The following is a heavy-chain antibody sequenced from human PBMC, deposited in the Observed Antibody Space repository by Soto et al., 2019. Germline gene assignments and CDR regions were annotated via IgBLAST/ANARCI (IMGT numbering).Heavy chain of an antibody. CDR2: ISYDGRNK. D-gene: IGHD3-10*01. CDR1: GFTFSSYT. Sequence: QVQLVESGGGVVQPGRSLRLSCTASGFTFSSYTIHWVRQAPGKGLEWVALISYDGRNKYYADSVKGRFTISRDNSRNTLYLQMNSLRPEDTAVYYCARERYDDSGRFDYWGQGTLVTVSS. J-gene: IGHJ4*02. CDR3: ARERYDDSGRFDY. V-gene: IGHV3-30*04.